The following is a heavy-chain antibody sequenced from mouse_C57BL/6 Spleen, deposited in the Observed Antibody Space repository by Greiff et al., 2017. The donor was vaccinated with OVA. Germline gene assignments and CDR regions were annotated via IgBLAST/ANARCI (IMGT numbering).Heavy chain of an antibody. Sequence: VQLQQSGPVLARPGASVKMSCKTSGYTFTSYWMHWVKQRPGQGLEWIGAIYPGNSDTSYNQKFKGKAKLTAVTSASTAYMELSSLTNEDSAVYYCTRWESTTVVAPFDYWGQGTTLTVSS. J-gene: IGHJ2*01. CDR1: GYTFTSYW. V-gene: IGHV1-5*01. CDR3: TRWESTTVVAPFDY. CDR2: IYPGNSDT. D-gene: IGHD1-1*01.